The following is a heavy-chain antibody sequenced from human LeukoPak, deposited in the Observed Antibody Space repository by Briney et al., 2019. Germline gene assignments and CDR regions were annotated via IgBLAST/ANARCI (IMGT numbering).Heavy chain of an antibody. CDR3: AKGAAAGKVDWFDP. CDR1: GFTFSNFA. D-gene: IGHD6-13*01. CDR2: ITGYGAT. Sequence: GGSLGLSCAASGFTFSNFAMMWVRQAPGTGLQWVSAITGYGATFYADSVRGRFTIFRDTSMNTLFLQMNSLGAEDTAVYYCAKGAAAGKVDWFDPWGQGTLVTVSS. V-gene: IGHV3-23*01. J-gene: IGHJ5*02.